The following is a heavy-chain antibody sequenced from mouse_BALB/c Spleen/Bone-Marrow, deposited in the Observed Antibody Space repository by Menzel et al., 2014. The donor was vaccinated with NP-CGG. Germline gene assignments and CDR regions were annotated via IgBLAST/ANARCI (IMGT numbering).Heavy chain of an antibody. V-gene: IGHV1-20*02. CDR2: INPYNGDT. J-gene: IGHJ4*01. Sequence: EVKLVESGPELVKPGASVKISCKASGYSFTGYFMNWVMQSHGKSLEWIGRINPYNGDTFYNQKFKGKATLTVDKSSSXXXMXXRXLAXEDSAVYYCAREGYYYGSSYGNAMDYWGQGTSVTVSS. CDR1: GYSFTGYF. CDR3: AREGYYYGSSYGNAMDY. D-gene: IGHD1-1*01.